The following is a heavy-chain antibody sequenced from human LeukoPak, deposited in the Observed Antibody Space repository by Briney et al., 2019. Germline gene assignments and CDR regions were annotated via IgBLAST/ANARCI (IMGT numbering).Heavy chain of an antibody. CDR2: IRYDGSNK. CDR3: ARLGLTGLDY. D-gene: IGHD1-20*01. V-gene: IGHV3-30*02. J-gene: IGHJ4*02. Sequence: GGSLRLSCAASGFTFSSYGMHWVRQAPGKGLEWVAFIRYDGSNKYYADSVKGRFTISRDNAKNSLYLQMNSLRAEDTAVYYCARLGLTGLDYWGQGTLVTVSS. CDR1: GFTFSSYG.